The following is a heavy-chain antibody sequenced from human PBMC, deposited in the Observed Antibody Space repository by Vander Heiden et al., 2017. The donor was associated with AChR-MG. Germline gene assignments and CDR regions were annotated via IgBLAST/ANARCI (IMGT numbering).Heavy chain of an antibody. J-gene: IGHJ4*02. CDR3: AKELIGYSSSWSFDY. CDR2: ISGSGGST. V-gene: IGHV3-23*01. D-gene: IGHD6-13*01. CDR1: GFPFSGYA. Sequence: EVQLLESGGGLVQPGGSLRLSCAASGFPFSGYAMSWVRQAPGKGLEWVSAISGSGGSTYYADSVKGRFTISRDNSKNTLYLQMNSLRAEDTAVYYCAKELIGYSSSWSFDYWGQGTLVTVSS.